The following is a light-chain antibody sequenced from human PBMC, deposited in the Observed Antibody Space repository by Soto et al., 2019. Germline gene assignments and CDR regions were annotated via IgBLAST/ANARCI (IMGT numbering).Light chain of an antibody. J-gene: IGKJ1*01. Sequence: DIQLSQSPSSLSASVGDRVTITCRASQSIGGYVNWYQQKPGKAPKLLIFGVSTLHTGVPSRFSGSGSATDFTLTISALQPDDFATYYCQQSYISTRTFGQGTKVELK. CDR2: GVS. CDR1: QSIGGY. CDR3: QQSYISTRT. V-gene: IGKV1-39*01.